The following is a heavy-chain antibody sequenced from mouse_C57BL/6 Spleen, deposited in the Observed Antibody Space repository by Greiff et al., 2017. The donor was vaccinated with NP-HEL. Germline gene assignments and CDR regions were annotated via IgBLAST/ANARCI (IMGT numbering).Heavy chain of an antibody. V-gene: IGHV1-55*01. CDR3: ARDYYGSSYPAWFAY. D-gene: IGHD1-1*01. Sequence: QVQLQQPGAELVKPGASVKMSCKASGYTFTSYWITWVKQRPGQGLEWIGDIYPGSGSTNYNEKFKSKATLTVDTSSSTAYMQLSSLTSEDSAVYDCARDYYGSSYPAWFAYWGQGTLVTVSA. CDR2: IYPGSGST. CDR1: GYTFTSYW. J-gene: IGHJ3*01.